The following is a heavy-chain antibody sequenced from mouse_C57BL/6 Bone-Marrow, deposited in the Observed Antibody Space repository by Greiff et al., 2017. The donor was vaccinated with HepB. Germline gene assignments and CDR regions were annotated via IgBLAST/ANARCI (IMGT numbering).Heavy chain of an antibody. CDR2: IYPRSGNT. CDR3: AMYYYGSSYGFAY. D-gene: IGHD1-1*01. Sequence: QVQLKESGAELARPGASVKLSCKASGYTFTSYGISWVKQRTGQGLEWIGEIYPRSGNTYYNEKFKGKATLTADKSSSTAYMELRSLTSEDSAVYFCAMYYYGSSYGFAYWGQGTLVTVSA. V-gene: IGHV1-81*01. CDR1: GYTFTSYG. J-gene: IGHJ3*01.